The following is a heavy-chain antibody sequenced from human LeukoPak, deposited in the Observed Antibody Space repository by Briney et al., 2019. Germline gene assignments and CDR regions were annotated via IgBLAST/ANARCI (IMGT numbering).Heavy chain of an antibody. CDR1: GYTFTSHD. J-gene: IGHJ4*02. CDR2: MNPNSGTT. D-gene: IGHD4-17*01. V-gene: IGHV1-8*01. Sequence: SVKVSCKASGYTFTSHDINWVRQATGQGLEWMGWMNPNSGTTDFAHRFQGRVTMTRNTSISTAYMELSSLRSEDTAVYFCEKTYGAYSPPFDYWGQGTLVTVSS. CDR3: EKTYGAYSPPFDY.